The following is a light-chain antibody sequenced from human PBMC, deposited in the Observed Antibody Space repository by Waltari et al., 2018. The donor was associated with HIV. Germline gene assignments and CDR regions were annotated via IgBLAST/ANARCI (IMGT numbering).Light chain of an antibody. CDR3: SASDISVIGLL. CDR2: RNS. Sequence: QSMLTQPPSASGAPGQRVTMSCSGSRSIIGGNYVYWYQHLQGSAPRLLISRNSNRPSGVPDRFSGCNSGTSASLTIHGIRAEDEADYYCSASDISVIGLLFGGGTKLTVL. V-gene: IGLV1-47*01. CDR1: RSIIGGNY. J-gene: IGLJ3*02.